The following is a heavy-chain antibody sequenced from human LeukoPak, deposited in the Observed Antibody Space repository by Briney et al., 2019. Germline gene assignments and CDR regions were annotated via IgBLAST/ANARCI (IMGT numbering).Heavy chain of an antibody. CDR2: IKSKTDGGTT. CDR3: TTDVVREDYDFWSGYYKFDY. V-gene: IGHV3-15*01. J-gene: IGHJ4*02. CDR1: GFTFSSYW. Sequence: AGGSLRLSCAASGFTFSSYWMSWVRQAPGKGLEWVGRIKSKTDGGTTDYAAPVKGRFTISRDDSKNTLYLQMNSLKTEDTAVYYCTTDVVREDYDFWSGYYKFDYWGQGTLVTVSS. D-gene: IGHD3-3*01.